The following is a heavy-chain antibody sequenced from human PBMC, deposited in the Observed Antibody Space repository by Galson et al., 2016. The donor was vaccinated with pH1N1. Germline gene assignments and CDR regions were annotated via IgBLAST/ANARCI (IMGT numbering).Heavy chain of an antibody. V-gene: IGHV3-23*01. Sequence: SLRLSCAASGFTFNKYAMTWVRQAPGKGLEWVSAISGSGRDTYYADSVKGRFTISRDNSKDTVYLQMNSLTVEDTAIYYCAKVVRGSSWPSFDYWGQGTLVTVSS. CDR1: GFTFNKYA. D-gene: IGHD6-13*01. J-gene: IGHJ4*02. CDR2: ISGSGRDT. CDR3: AKVVRGSSWPSFDY.